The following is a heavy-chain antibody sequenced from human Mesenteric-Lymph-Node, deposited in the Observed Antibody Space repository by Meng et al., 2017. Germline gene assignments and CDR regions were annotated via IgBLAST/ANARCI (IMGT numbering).Heavy chain of an antibody. CDR2: ISAYNGNR. D-gene: IGHD6-19*01. CDR3: TRDLGGVPGSFFDF. CDR1: GYTFTDFG. V-gene: IGHV1-18*01. J-gene: IGHJ4*02. Sequence: QVQLVQSGPEVKKPGASLTVSCKASGYTFTDFGISWVRQAPGQGLEWMGWISAYNGNRDYAQKFQGRVTMTTDTSTSTTYLELRNLGSDDTGVFYCTRDLGGVPGSFFDFWGQGTLVTVSS.